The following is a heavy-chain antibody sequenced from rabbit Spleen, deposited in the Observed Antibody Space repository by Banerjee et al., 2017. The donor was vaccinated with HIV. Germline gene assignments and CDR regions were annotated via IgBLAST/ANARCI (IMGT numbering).Heavy chain of an antibody. CDR3: ARDAGTSFSTYGMDL. Sequence: QSLEESGGGLVKPGASLTLTCKASGFSFNNGYDMCWVRQAPGKGLEWVACAYAGSSGSTYSATWAKGRFTISKTSSTTVTLQMTSLTAADTATYFCARDAGTSFSTYGMDLWGQGTLVTVS. D-gene: IGHD8-1*01. V-gene: IGHV1S40*01. CDR2: AYAGSSGST. CDR1: GFSFNNGYD. J-gene: IGHJ6*01.